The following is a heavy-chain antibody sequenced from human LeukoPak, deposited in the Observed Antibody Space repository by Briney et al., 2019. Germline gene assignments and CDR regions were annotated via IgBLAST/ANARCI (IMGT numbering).Heavy chain of an antibody. D-gene: IGHD6-19*01. CDR3: ARDLRHHSGIAVSPFDY. CDR1: GYSFTRCY. J-gene: IGHJ4*02. Sequence: GASVKLSCKASGYSFTRCYLHWVRQAPGQGLEWMGIINPSDDTTTHAQKFQGRVTMTSDTSTCTVYMELSSLRSEDTAVYYCARDLRHHSGIAVSPFDYWGQGTLVTVSS. CDR2: INPSDDTT. V-gene: IGHV1-46*01.